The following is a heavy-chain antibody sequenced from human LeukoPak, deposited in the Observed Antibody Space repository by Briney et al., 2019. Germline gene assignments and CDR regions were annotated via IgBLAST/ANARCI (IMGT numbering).Heavy chain of an antibody. V-gene: IGHV4-38-2*01. CDR3: AISSGGYSYGLDY. CDR2: IYHSGST. CDR1: GYSISSSYY. J-gene: IGHJ4*02. D-gene: IGHD5-18*01. Sequence: SETLSLTCAVSGYSISSSYYWGWIRQPPGKGLEWIGSIYHSGSTYYNPSLKSRVTISVDTSKNQFSLKLSSVTAADTAVYYCAISSGGYSYGLDYWGQGTLVTVSS.